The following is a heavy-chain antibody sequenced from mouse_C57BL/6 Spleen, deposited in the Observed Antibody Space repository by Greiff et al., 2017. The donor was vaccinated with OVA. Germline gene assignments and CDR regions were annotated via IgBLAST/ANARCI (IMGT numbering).Heavy chain of an antibody. CDR3: VRHPWDGPFDY. CDR2: IRSKSNNYAT. D-gene: IGHD4-1*01. J-gene: IGHJ2*01. V-gene: IGHV10-1*01. CDR1: GFSFNTYA. Sequence: EVKLMESGGGLVQPKGSLKLSCAASGFSFNTYAMNWVRQAPGKGLEWVARIRSKSNNYATYYADSVKDRFTISRDDSESMLYLQMNNLKTEDTAMYYCVRHPWDGPFDYWGQGTTLTVSS.